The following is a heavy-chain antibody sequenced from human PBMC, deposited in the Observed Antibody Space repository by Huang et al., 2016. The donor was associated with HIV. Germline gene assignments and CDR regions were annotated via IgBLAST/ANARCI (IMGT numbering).Heavy chain of an antibody. D-gene: IGHD3-3*01. CDR2: CSGSGIST. Sequence: EVQLLESGGGLVQPGGSLRLSCAASIFTFSTSAMSWVRQAPGKGLEWVSGCSGSGISTYYADAVKGRFTISRDNSRNTLYLQMKSLRVEDTAIYYCAKGSERSLTGPKYQYYFDYWGQGTLVTVSS. J-gene: IGHJ4*02. CDR1: IFTFSTSA. CDR3: AKGSERSLTGPKYQYYFDY. V-gene: IGHV3-23*01.